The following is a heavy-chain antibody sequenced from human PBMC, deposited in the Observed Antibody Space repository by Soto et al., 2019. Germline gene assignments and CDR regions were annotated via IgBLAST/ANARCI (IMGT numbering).Heavy chain of an antibody. J-gene: IGHJ4*02. CDR2: ISGSGGST. CDR1: GFTFSNYA. D-gene: IGHD3-16*02. V-gene: IGHV3-23*01. Sequence: GGSLRLSCAASGFTFSNYAMNWVRQAPGKGLEWVSAISGSGGSTYYADSVKGRFTIPRDNSKNTLYLQMNSLRAEDTAVYYCAKDPMITFGGVIGAFDYWGQGTLVTVSS. CDR3: AKDPMITFGGVIGAFDY.